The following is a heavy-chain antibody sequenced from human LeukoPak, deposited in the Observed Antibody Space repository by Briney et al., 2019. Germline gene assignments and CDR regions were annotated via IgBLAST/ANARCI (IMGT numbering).Heavy chain of an antibody. J-gene: IGHJ4*02. CDR3: ARVRLSYYYGSGSYYYDY. CDR2: ISSSSSYI. V-gene: IGHV3-21*01. Sequence: GGSLRLSCAASGFTFSSYSMNWVRQAPGKGLEWVSSISSSSSYIYYADSVKGRFTISRDNAKNSLYLQMNSLRAEDTAVYYCARVRLSYYYGSGSYYYDYWGQGTLVTVS. D-gene: IGHD3-10*01. CDR1: GFTFSSYS.